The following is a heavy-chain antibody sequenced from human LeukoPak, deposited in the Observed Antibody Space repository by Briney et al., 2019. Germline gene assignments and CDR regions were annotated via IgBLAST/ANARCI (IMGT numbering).Heavy chain of an antibody. Sequence: TGGSLRLSCAASGFTFSSYSMNWVRQAPGKGLEWVSSISSSSSYIYYADSVKGRFTISRDNAKNSLYLQMTSLRAEDTAVYYCARAGRYYDYVWGSYRLWDYWGQGTLVTVSS. J-gene: IGHJ4*02. CDR1: GFTFSSYS. CDR2: ISSSSSYI. V-gene: IGHV3-21*01. D-gene: IGHD3-16*02. CDR3: ARAGRYYDYVWGSYRLWDY.